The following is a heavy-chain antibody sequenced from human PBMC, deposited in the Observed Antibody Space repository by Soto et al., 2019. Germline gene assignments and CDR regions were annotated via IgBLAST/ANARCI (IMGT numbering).Heavy chain of an antibody. V-gene: IGHV5-51*01. Sequence: PGESLKISCKGSGYSFTGYWIGWVRQMPGKGLEWMGIIYPGDSDARYSPSFQGQVTISADKSISTAYLQWSSLKASDTAMYYCARMRTYFRGNSYYFYAMDVWGQGTTVTVSS. J-gene: IGHJ6*02. CDR1: GYSFTGYW. D-gene: IGHD2-15*01. CDR2: IYPGDSDA. CDR3: ARMRTYFRGNSYYFYAMDV.